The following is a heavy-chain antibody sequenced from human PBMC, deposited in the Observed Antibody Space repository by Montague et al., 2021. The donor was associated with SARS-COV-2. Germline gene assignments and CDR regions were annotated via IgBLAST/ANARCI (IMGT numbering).Heavy chain of an antibody. Sequence: SETLSLTCTVSGGSISSYYWCWIRHPPAKGLEWIGYIYYSGSTNYNPSLKSRVTISVDTSTNQFSLKLSSVTAADTAVYYCAREPEYGDYFDYWGQGTLVTVSS. J-gene: IGHJ4*02. D-gene: IGHD4-17*01. CDR3: AREPEYGDYFDY. V-gene: IGHV4-59*13. CDR1: GGSISSYY. CDR2: IYYSGST.